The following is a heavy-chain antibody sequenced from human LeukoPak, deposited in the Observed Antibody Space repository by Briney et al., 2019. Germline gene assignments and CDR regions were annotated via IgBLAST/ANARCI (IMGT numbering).Heavy chain of an antibody. CDR3: ARTTGTTWDAFDI. CDR1: GYSFTSYW. D-gene: IGHD1-1*01. Sequence: GESLKISCKGSGYSFTSYWIGWVRPMPGKGLEWMGIIYPGDSDTRYSPSFQGQVTISADKSISTAYLQWSSLKASDTAMYYCARTTGTTWDAFDIWGQGTMVTVSS. J-gene: IGHJ3*02. V-gene: IGHV5-51*01. CDR2: IYPGDSDT.